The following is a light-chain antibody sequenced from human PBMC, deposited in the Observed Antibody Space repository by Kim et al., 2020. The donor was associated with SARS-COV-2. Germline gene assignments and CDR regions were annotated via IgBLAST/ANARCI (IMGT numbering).Light chain of an antibody. CDR2: AAT. CDR1: QNIITS. J-gene: IGKJ2*03. CDR3: QQSLRLPFS. Sequence: ASVGETVTITCRASQNIITSLNWYQHKSGKAPKVLIYAATSLQSGVPSRVSGAGSRTEFTLTISSLQPEDSATYYCQQSLRLPFSFGQGTKVDIK. V-gene: IGKV1-39*01.